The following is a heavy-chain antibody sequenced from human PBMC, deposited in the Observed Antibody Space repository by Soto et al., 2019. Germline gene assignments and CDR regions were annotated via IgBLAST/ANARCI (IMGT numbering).Heavy chain of an antibody. V-gene: IGHV4-31*03. CDR2: IYYSGMT. Sequence: QVQLQESGPGLVKPSQTLSLTCTVSGGSISSGGYYWSWIRQHPGKGLEWIGYIYYSGMTNYNPSLKMRVTISVDTSKNQFSLKLSSVTAADTAVYYCARDGGYGSGSYRFDYWGQGTLVTVSS. J-gene: IGHJ4*02. CDR1: GGSISSGGYY. CDR3: ARDGGYGSGSYRFDY. D-gene: IGHD3-10*01.